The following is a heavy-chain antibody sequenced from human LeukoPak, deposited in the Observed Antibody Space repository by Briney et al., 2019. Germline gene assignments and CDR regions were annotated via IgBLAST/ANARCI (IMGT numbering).Heavy chain of an antibody. D-gene: IGHD3-10*01. J-gene: IGHJ4*02. CDR1: GGSFSGYY. CDR3: ARGPYYYGSGSYYNLPRVFVYFDY. CDR2: INHSGST. Sequence: SETLSLTCAVYGGSFSGYYWSWIRQPPGKGLEWIGEINHSGSTNYNPSLKSRVTISVDTSKNQFSLKLSSVNAADTAVYYCARGPYYYGSGSYYNLPRVFVYFDYWGQGTLVTVSS. V-gene: IGHV4-34*01.